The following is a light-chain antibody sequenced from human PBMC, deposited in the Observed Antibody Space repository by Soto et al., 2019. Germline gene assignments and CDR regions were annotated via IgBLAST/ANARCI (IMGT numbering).Light chain of an antibody. CDR2: AAS. V-gene: IGKV1-39*01. J-gene: IGKJ5*01. Sequence: DIQMTQSPSSLSASVGDRVTITCRASQSISFYLNWYQQKPGKAPKLLIYAASSLQSGVPARFSGSGSGTDFTLTISSLQPEDFATYYCKQSYSTPPITFGQGTRLEIK. CDR1: QSISFY. CDR3: KQSYSTPPIT.